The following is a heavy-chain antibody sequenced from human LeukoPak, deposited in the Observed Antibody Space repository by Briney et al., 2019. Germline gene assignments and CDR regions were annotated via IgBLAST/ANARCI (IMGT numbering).Heavy chain of an antibody. CDR3: ARLYDDYTNGHFDS. V-gene: IGHV3-21*01. Sequence: GGSLRLSCAGSGFSFSGYSMNWVRQAPGKGLEWVSTITSSSSYIYYSDSVKGRFTISRDNAKNSLYLQMNSLRAEDTAVYYCARLYDDYTNGHFDSWGQGTLVTVSS. D-gene: IGHD4-11*01. J-gene: IGHJ4*02. CDR2: ITSSSSYI. CDR1: GFSFSGYS.